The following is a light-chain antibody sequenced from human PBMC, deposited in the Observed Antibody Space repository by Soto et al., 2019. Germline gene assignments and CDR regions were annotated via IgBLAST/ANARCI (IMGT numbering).Light chain of an antibody. Sequence: QSVLTQSASVSGSPGQSITLSCTGTSSDVGGYNYVSWYQQHPGKAPKLIIYEVSKRPSGVPDRFSGSKSGNTASLTVSGLQAEDEDDYYCTSYAGTYSFFYVFGTGTKVTVL. J-gene: IGLJ1*01. CDR2: EVS. CDR3: TSYAGTYSFFYV. V-gene: IGLV2-8*01. CDR1: SSDVGGYNY.